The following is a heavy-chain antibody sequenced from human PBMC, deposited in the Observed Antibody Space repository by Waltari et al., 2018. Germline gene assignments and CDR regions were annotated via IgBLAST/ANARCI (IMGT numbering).Heavy chain of an antibody. V-gene: IGHV3-48*03. CDR2: ISGSGIII. D-gene: IGHD3-9*01. J-gene: IGHJ4*02. CDR3: ARQTSDILTGYNFDY. Sequence: GLEWVSYISGSGIIIYYADSVKGRFTISRDNDKNSMYLQMNSLRAEDTAVYYCARQTSDILTGYNFDYWGQGTPGTVSS.